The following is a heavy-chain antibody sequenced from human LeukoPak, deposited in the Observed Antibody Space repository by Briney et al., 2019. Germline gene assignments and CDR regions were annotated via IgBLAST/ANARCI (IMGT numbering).Heavy chain of an antibody. J-gene: IGHJ1*01. D-gene: IGHD3-22*01. CDR1: GGSMSIYH. CDR3: AGSSGYYTEYLQH. Sequence: PSEPLSLTCSVSGGSMSIYHWIWLRQPPGKGLEGIGYISYSGSPNYHPPLKSRVDISVDTSKHQFSLKLSSVTAADRAVYYCAGSSGYYTEYLQHWGQGTLVTVSS. V-gene: IGHV4-59*01. CDR2: ISYSGSP.